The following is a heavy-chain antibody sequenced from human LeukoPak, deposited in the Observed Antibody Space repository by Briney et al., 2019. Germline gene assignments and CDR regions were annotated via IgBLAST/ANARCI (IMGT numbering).Heavy chain of an antibody. J-gene: IGHJ5*02. CDR2: IYYSGST. Sequence: PSETLSLTCTVSGGSISSSSYYWGWIRQPPGKGLEWIGTIYYSGSTYYNPSLKSRVTISVDTSKNQFSLKLSSVTAADTAVYYCARGYIYGANWFDPWGQGTLVTVSS. CDR3: ARGYIYGANWFDP. D-gene: IGHD4/OR15-4a*01. V-gene: IGHV4-39*07. CDR1: GGSISSSSYY.